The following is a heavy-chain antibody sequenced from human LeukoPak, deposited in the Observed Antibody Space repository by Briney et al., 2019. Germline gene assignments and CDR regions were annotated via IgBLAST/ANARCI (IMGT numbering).Heavy chain of an antibody. CDR2: IYSGGST. V-gene: IGHV3-66*02. CDR3: AIPGYRGYVGAFDI. CDR1: GFTVSSNY. Sequence: PGGSLRLSCAASGFTVSSNYMSWVRQAPGKGLEWVSVIYSGGSTYYADSVKGRFTISRDNSKNTLYLQMNSLRAEDTAVYYCAIPGYRGYVGAFDIWGQGTMVTVSS. J-gene: IGHJ3*02. D-gene: IGHD5-12*01.